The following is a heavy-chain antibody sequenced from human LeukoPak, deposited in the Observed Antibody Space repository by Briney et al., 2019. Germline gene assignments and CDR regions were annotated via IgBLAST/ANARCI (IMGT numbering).Heavy chain of an antibody. CDR3: ARTRASVPFDY. CDR1: GFTFSSYS. Sequence: GGSLRLSCAASGFTFSSYSMNWVRQAPGKGLEWVSYMSGTGRTVHYADSVKGRFTISRDNARNSLFLQMNSLRVEDTALYYCARTRASVPFDYWGQGTLVTVSS. J-gene: IGHJ4*02. CDR2: MSGTGRTV. D-gene: IGHD3-10*01. V-gene: IGHV3-48*04.